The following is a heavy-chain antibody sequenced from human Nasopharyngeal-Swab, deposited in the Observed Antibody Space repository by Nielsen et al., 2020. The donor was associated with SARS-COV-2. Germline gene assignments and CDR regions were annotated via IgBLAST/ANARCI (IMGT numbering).Heavy chain of an antibody. Sequence: SETLSLTYSVTGDSIDRSSFYWAWIRQPPGKGLEWIGSIFYNGNTYYNPSLKSRVTISVDTSKDEFSVKLSSATAADTAVYYCARRQSSGWYGSFDYWGQGRLVTVSS. V-gene: IGHV4-39*01. J-gene: IGHJ4*02. CDR1: GDSIDRSSFY. CDR3: ARRQSSGWYGSFDY. D-gene: IGHD6-19*01. CDR2: IFYNGNT.